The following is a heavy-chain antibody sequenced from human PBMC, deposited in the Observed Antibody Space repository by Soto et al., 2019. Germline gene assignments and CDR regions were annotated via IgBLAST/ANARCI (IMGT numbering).Heavy chain of an antibody. J-gene: IGHJ3*01. CDR2: IYSDGTT. Sequence: SETLSLTCTVSGGSISGYYWSWVRQPAGKGLEWVGRIYSDGTTNYSPSLKSRVTMSLDTSKNQFSLHLNSVTAADTAVYYCAGAHLTAPDAFDVWGPGSMVT. V-gene: IGHV4-4*07. CDR1: GGSISGYY. D-gene: IGHD5-18*01. CDR3: AGAHLTAPDAFDV.